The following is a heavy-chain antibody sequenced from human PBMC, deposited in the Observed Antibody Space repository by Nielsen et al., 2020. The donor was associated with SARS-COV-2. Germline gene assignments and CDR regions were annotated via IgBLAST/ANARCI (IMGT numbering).Heavy chain of an antibody. J-gene: IGHJ6*02. Sequence: GESLKISCAASGFTVSSNYMSWVRQAPRKGLEWVSVIYSGGSTYYADSVKGRFTISRDNSKNTLYLQMNSLRAEDTAVYYCAKERDGYNFLVYYYYGMDVWGQGTTVTVSS. CDR3: AKERDGYNFLVYYYYGMDV. D-gene: IGHD5-24*01. V-gene: IGHV3-53*05. CDR1: GFTVSSNY. CDR2: IYSGGST.